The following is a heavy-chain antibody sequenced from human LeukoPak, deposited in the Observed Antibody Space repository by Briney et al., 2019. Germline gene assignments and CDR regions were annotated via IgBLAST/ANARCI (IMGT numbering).Heavy chain of an antibody. D-gene: IGHD5-18*01. J-gene: IGHJ5*02. CDR1: GFTFSSYS. CDR3: ARTHSPWIQLWLPWFDP. V-gene: IGHV3-21*01. CDR2: ISSSSSYI. Sequence: GGSLRLSCAASGFTFSSYSMNWVRQAPGKGLEWVSSISSSSSYIYYADSVKGRFTIFRDNSKNTLYLQMNSLRAEDTAVYYCARTHSPWIQLWLPWFDPWGQGTLVTVSS.